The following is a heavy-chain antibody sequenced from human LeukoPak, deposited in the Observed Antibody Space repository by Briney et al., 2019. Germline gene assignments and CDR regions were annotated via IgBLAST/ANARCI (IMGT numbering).Heavy chain of an antibody. J-gene: IGHJ2*01. CDR2: IYYSGST. CDR3: ARRGSRWYWYFDL. D-gene: IGHD6-13*01. Sequence: SETLSLTCTVSGGSISNYYWSWIRQPPGKGLEWIGYIYYSGSTNCNPSLKSRVTMSADTSKNQFSLKLNSVTAADTAVYYCARRGSRWYWYFDLWGRGTLVTVSS. V-gene: IGHV4-59*01. CDR1: GGSISNYY.